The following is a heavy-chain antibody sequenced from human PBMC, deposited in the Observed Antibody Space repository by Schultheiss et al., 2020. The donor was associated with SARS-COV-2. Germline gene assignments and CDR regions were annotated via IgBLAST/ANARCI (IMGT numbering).Heavy chain of an antibody. CDR2: ISAYNGNT. D-gene: IGHD5/OR15-5a*01. V-gene: IGHV1-18*01. CDR1: GYTFTSYG. Sequence: ASVKVSCKASGYTFTSYGISWVRQAPGQGLEWMGWISAYNGNTNYAQKFQERVTITRDMSTSTAYMELSSLRSEDTAVYYCARARVPDYWGQGTLVTVSS. J-gene: IGHJ4*02. CDR3: ARARVPDY.